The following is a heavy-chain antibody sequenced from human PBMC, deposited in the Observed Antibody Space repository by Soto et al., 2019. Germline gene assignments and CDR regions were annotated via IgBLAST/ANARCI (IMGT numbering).Heavy chain of an antibody. D-gene: IGHD5-18*01. Sequence: SETLSLTCAVSGGSISSYYWSWIRQPPGKGLEWIGYIYYSGSTNYNPSLKSRVTISVDMSKNQFSLKLNSVTAADTAVYYCARGHNYGYSTFDYWGQGTLVTVSS. V-gene: IGHV4-59*01. CDR1: GGSISSYY. CDR2: IYYSGST. CDR3: ARGHNYGYSTFDY. J-gene: IGHJ4*02.